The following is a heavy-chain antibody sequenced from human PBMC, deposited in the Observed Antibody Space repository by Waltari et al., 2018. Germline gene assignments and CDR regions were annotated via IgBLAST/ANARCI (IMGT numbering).Heavy chain of an antibody. Sequence: QVQLVQSGAEVKKPGASVKVSCKASGYTFTSYAMHWVRQAPGQRIGWMGWMNPNSGNTGYAQKFQGRVTMTRNTSISTAYMELSSLRSEDTAVYYCARVRYYYDSSGYLGEDPGDAFDIWGQGTMVTVSS. CDR2: MNPNSGNT. CDR1: GYTFTSYA. J-gene: IGHJ3*02. D-gene: IGHD3-22*01. V-gene: IGHV1-8*02. CDR3: ARVRYYYDSSGYLGEDPGDAFDI.